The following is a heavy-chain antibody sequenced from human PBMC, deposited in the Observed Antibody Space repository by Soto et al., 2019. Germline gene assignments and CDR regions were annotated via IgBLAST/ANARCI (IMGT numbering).Heavy chain of an antibody. J-gene: IGHJ1*01. CDR2: IYSGGRT. CDR1: GFTVSANY. CDR3: ARGAAYGDFGH. Sequence: GGSLRLSCTASGFTVSANYMNWVRQAPGKGLEWVSVIYSGGRTYYADSVKGRFTISRDNSKSMLFLQMNSLRAEDTAVYYCARGAAYGDFGHWGQGTLVTVSS. V-gene: IGHV3-53*01. D-gene: IGHD4-17*01.